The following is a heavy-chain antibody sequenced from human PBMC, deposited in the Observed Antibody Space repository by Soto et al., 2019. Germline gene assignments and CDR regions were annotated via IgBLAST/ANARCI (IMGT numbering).Heavy chain of an antibody. J-gene: IGHJ4*02. V-gene: IGHV3-23*01. CDR3: AKDFNWNYYFDY. Sequence: PGGSLRLSCAASGFTFSSYAMSWVRQAPGKGLEWVSAINGGGTVAYYADSVKGRFTISRDHSKNTLYLQMNSLRADDTAVYYCAKDFNWNYYFDYWGQGTLVTVSS. CDR1: GFTFSSYA. D-gene: IGHD1-7*01. CDR2: INGGGTVA.